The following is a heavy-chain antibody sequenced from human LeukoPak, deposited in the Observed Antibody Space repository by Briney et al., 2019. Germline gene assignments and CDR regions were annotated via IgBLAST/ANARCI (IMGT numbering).Heavy chain of an antibody. CDR1: GVTFDDYA. Sequence: GGSLRLSCAASGVTFDDYAMHWVRQAPGKGLEWVSGISWNSGSIGYADSVKGRFTISRDNAKNSLYLQMNSLRAEDTALYYCAKDQSRTMVRGYYFDYWGQGTLVTVSS. D-gene: IGHD3-10*01. V-gene: IGHV3-9*01. J-gene: IGHJ4*02. CDR2: ISWNSGSI. CDR3: AKDQSRTMVRGYYFDY.